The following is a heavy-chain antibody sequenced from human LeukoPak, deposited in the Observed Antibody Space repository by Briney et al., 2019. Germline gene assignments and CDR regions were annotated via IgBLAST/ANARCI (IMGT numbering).Heavy chain of an antibody. V-gene: IGHV3-30*03. J-gene: IGHJ3*02. Sequence: GGSLRLSYAASGFTFSSYGMHWVRQAPGKGLEWVAVISYDGSNKYYADSVKGRFTISRDNSKNTLYLQMNSLRAEDTAVYYCAGSTMIAHYEAAFDIWGQGTMVTVSS. CDR2: ISYDGSNK. D-gene: IGHD3-22*01. CDR1: GFTFSSYG. CDR3: AGSTMIAHYEAAFDI.